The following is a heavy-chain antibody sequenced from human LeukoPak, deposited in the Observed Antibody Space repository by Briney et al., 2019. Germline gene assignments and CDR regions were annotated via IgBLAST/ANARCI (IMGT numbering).Heavy chain of an antibody. CDR2: IIPIFGTA. D-gene: IGHD1-14*01. V-gene: IGHV1-69*05. J-gene: IGHJ4*02. CDR1: GGTFSSYA. Sequence: SVKVSCKASGGTFSSYAISWVRQAPGQGLEWMGGIIPIFGTANYAQKFQGRVTITTDESTSTAYMELSSLSSEDTAVYYCARAPDRDDRLDYWGQGTLVTVSS. CDR3: ARAPDRDDRLDY.